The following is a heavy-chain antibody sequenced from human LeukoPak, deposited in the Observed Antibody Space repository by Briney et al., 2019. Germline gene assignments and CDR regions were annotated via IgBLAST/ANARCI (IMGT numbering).Heavy chain of an antibody. D-gene: IGHD4-17*01. CDR1: GGSISSSTYS. CDR3: ARPTVTTDDAFDI. J-gene: IGHJ3*02. CDR2: IYSSGSS. V-gene: IGHV4-39*07. Sequence: SETLSLTCTVSGGSISSSTYSWGWIRQPPGRGLEWIGTIYSSGSSYYNPSLKTRVTISLDTSKNQFSLKLSSVTAPDTAVYYCARPTVTTDDAFDIWGQGTMVTVSS.